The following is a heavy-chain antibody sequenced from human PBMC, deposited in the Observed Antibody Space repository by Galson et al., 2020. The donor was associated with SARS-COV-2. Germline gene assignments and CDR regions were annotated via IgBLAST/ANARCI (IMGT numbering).Heavy chain of an antibody. CDR3: ARWSTNYGDYGPDY. V-gene: IGHV1-69*13. CDR1: GGTFRRYS. D-gene: IGHD4-17*01. Sequence: SVQVSCQPSGGTFRRYSLRWVRQAPGHGLAWMGGIIPIFGTANYAQKFQGRVTITADESTSTAYMELSSLRSEDTAVYYCARWSTNYGDYGPDYWGQGTLVTVSA. J-gene: IGHJ4*02. CDR2: IIPIFGTA.